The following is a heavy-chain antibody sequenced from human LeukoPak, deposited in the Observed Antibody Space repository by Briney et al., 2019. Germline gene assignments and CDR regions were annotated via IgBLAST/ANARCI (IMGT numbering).Heavy chain of an antibody. CDR3: ARLAVPPGNRGWYYEH. Sequence: GGSLRLSCVASEFIFSNYWMSWVRQGPGEGPEWVANINQGGSEKYYVDSVRGRFTISRDNAKKSLDLQMNSLRVEDTATYYCARLAVPPGNRGWYYEHWGQGTLVTVSS. V-gene: IGHV3-7*03. CDR1: EFIFSNYW. J-gene: IGHJ4*02. CDR2: INQGGSEK. D-gene: IGHD2-2*01.